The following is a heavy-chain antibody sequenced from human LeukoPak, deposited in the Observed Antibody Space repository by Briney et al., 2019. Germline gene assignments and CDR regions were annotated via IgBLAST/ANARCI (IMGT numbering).Heavy chain of an antibody. D-gene: IGHD3-22*01. J-gene: IGHJ4*02. Sequence: GGSLRLSCAASGFTFSSYAMHWVRQAPGKGLEWVAVISYDGSNKYYAESVKGRFTISRDNSKNTLYLQMNSLRAEDTAVYYCARSYDSSGYYPYYFDYWGQGTLVTVSS. V-gene: IGHV3-30*01. CDR1: GFTFSSYA. CDR3: ARSYDSSGYYPYYFDY. CDR2: ISYDGSNK.